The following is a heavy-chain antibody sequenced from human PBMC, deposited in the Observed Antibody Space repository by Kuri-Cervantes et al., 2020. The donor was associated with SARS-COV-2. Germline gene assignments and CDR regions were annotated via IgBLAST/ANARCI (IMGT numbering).Heavy chain of an antibody. Sequence: GESLKISCAASGFTFSSYAMSWVRQAPGKGLEWVSAISGSGGSTYYADSVKGRFTISRDNSKNTLFLQMNSLRAEDTAVYYCAKDLYGVPLYYYYYNMDVWGQGTTVTVSS. CDR3: AKDLYGVPLYYYYYNMDV. CDR1: GFTFSSYA. V-gene: IGHV3-23*01. J-gene: IGHJ6*02. CDR2: ISGSGGST. D-gene: IGHD4-17*01.